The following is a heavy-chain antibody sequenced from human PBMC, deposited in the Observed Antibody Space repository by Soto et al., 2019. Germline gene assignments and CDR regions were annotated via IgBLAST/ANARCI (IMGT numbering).Heavy chain of an antibody. V-gene: IGHV1-69*01. Sequence: QVQLVQSGAEVKKPGSSVKVSCKASGGTFSSYSINWVRQAPGQGLEWMGEIIPIVGTANYAQKFQGRVTITADESTSTANKELSSLRSEDTAVYYCARDGGRHSGGIDYRGQGTLVTVPS. J-gene: IGHJ4*02. CDR2: IIPIVGTA. CDR3: ARDGGRHSGGIDY. D-gene: IGHD1-26*01. CDR1: GGTFSSYS.